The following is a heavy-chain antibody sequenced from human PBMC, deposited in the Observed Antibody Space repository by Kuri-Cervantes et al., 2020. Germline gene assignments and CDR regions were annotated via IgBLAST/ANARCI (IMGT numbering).Heavy chain of an antibody. CDR2: VYYTGST. D-gene: IGHD5-18*01. V-gene: IGHV4-39*07. Sequence: SETLSLTCAVSGGSINNNLYYWAWIRQPPGKGLEWIGTVYYTGSTYYNPSLKSRVTISVDTSKNQFSLKLSSVTAADTAVYYCARASRGYSYGYHYWGQGTLVTVSS. CDR1: GGSINNNLYY. J-gene: IGHJ4*02. CDR3: ARASRGYSYGYHY.